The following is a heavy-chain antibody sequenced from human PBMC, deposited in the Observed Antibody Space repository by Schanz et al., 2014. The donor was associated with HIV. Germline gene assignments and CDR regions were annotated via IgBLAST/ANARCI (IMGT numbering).Heavy chain of an antibody. CDR1: GYTFTSYD. D-gene: IGHD3-3*01. Sequence: QVQLVQSGAEVKKPGASVKVSCKASGYTFTSYDINWVRQATGQGLEWMGWMNPSTGNSGYAQMFQVRVPMTRDTSISTAYLEVDSLKSEDTAVYYCARGPKLEGLMDVWGQGTTVIVSS. CDR2: MNPSTGNS. CDR3: ARGPKLEGLMDV. V-gene: IGHV1-8*01. J-gene: IGHJ6*02.